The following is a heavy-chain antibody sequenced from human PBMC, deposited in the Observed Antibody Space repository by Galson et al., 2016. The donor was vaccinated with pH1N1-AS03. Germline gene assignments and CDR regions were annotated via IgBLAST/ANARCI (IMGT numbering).Heavy chain of an antibody. V-gene: IGHV3-9*01. CDR1: AFTLSDKY. CDR2: ITWHSGSI. D-gene: IGHD3-16*01. CDR3: AKDNQKILGFFDY. Sequence: SLRLSCASSAFTLSDKYMSWVRQAPGKGLEWVSGITWHSGSIDYADSVKGRFTISRDNAKNSLYLQMNSLRAEDTALYYCAKDNQKILGFFDYWGQGTLVTVSS. J-gene: IGHJ4*02.